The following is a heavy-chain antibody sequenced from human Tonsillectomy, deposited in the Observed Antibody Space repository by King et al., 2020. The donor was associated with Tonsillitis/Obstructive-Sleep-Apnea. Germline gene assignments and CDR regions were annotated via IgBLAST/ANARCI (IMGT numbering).Heavy chain of an antibody. CDR3: ASASRTTGTIHYYYYMDV. J-gene: IGHJ6*03. D-gene: IGHD1-1*01. CDR1: GGTFSSFA. CDR2: IIPILGIA. Sequence: VQLVQSGAEVKKPGSSVKVSCKASGGTFSSFAIRWVRQAPGQGLEWMGRIIPILGIANYAQKFQGRVTITADKSTSTAYMELSSLRSEDTAVYYCASASRTTGTIHYYYYMDVWGKGTTVTVSS. V-gene: IGHV1-69*04.